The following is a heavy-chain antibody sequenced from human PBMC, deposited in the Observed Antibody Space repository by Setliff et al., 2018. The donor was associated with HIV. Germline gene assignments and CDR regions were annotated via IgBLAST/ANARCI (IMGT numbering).Heavy chain of an antibody. Sequence: LSLTCTVSGDSISSSTYCWGWIRQPPGKGLEWIGSICGTWKTYYNPSLKSRVTISVDTSKNQLSLRMTSVTAADTAVYYCATEEGTTVHRIGFWGQGTLVTVSS. V-gene: IGHV4-39*07. D-gene: IGHD4-17*01. CDR2: ICGTWKT. CDR1: GDSISSSTYC. J-gene: IGHJ4*02. CDR3: ATEEGTTVHRIGF.